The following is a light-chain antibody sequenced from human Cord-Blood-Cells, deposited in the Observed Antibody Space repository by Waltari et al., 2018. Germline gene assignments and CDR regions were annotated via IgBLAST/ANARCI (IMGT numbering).Light chain of an antibody. V-gene: IGLV2-14*01. CDR1: SSDVGGYNY. CDR3: SSYTSSSTYV. CDR2: YVS. J-gene: IGLJ1*01. Sequence: QSALTQPASVSGSPGQSPTLSCPGTSSDVGGYNYVSWYQQHPGKAPKLMIYYVSNRPSGVSNRFSGSKSGNTASLTISGLQAEDEADYYCSSYTSSSTYVFGTGTKVTVL.